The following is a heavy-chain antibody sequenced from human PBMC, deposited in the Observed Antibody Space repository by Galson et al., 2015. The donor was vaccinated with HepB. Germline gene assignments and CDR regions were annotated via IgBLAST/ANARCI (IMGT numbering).Heavy chain of an antibody. D-gene: IGHD6-19*01. CDR1: GGTFSTYA. J-gene: IGHJ6*03. CDR2: IIPLSSVT. Sequence: SVKVSCKASGGTFSTYAFSWVRQAPGQGLEWMGRIIPLSSVTIYAQKFQGRITITADKLTNTVYMDLSSLRSEGTAVYYCAREEEQWLGGDYYYHMDVWGKGTTMTVS. CDR3: AREEEQWLGGDYYYHMDV. V-gene: IGHV1-69*04.